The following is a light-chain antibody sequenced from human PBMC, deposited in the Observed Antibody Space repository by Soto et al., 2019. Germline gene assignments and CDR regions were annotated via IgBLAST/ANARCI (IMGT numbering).Light chain of an antibody. CDR3: SSYTSTSTLYV. CDR2: DVS. CDR1: SSDIGGYNY. J-gene: IGLJ1*01. V-gene: IGLV2-14*03. Sequence: QSALTQPASVSGSPGQSITISCTGTSSDIGGYNYVSWYQQLPGKVPNLIIYDVSNRPSGVSARFSGSKSGNAASLTISGLQAEDEADYFCSSYTSTSTLYVFGTGTKLTV.